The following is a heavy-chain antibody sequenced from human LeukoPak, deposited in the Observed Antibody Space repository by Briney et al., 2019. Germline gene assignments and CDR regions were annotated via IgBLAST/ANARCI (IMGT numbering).Heavy chain of an antibody. J-gene: IGHJ4*02. CDR1: GGTFSSYA. V-gene: IGHV1-69*13. Sequence: ASVKVSCKASGGTFSSYAISWVRQAPGQGLEWMGGIIPIFGTANYAQKFQGRVTITADESTSTAYMELSSLRSEDTAVYYCARGGKRGLVAPGFDYWGQGTLVTVSS. CDR3: ARGGKRGLVAPGFDY. D-gene: IGHD2-2*01. CDR2: IIPIFGTA.